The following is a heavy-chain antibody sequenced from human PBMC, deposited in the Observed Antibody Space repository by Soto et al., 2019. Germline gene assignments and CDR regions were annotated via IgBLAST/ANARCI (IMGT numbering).Heavy chain of an antibody. CDR2: IHPSGQPI. D-gene: IGHD1-26*01. CDR1: GFTFSSSE. J-gene: IGHJ3*01. CDR3: ARRASR. V-gene: IGHV3-48*03. Sequence: VQLVESGGGLVQPGGSLRLSCAVSGFTFSSSEMYWVRQAPGKGLEWISYIHPSGQPIFYADSVKGRFTISRDNANNSLFLQMNSLRAEDTAVYDCARRASRWGQGTMVTVSS.